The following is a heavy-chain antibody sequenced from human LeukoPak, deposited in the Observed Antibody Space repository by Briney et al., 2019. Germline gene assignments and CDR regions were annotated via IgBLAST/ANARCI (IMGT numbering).Heavy chain of an antibody. D-gene: IGHD6-19*01. CDR3: ASSGWTIGGFDF. Sequence: GGLRLSCAASGFTVSSNYMNWVRQAPGKGLEWVSVIYSGGSTYYADSVKGRFTDSRDNSKNTLYLQMNSLRAEDTAVYYCASSGWTIGGFDFWGQGTLVTVSS. CDR1: GFTVSSNY. CDR2: IYSGGST. V-gene: IGHV3-66*01. J-gene: IGHJ4*02.